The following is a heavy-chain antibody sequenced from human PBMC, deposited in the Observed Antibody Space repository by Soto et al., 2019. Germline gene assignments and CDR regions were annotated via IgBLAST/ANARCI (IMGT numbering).Heavy chain of an antibody. J-gene: IGHJ4*02. Sequence: SETLSLTCTVSGGSISSGGYYWSWIRQHPGKGLEWIGYIYYSGSTYYNPSLKSRVTISVDTSKNQFSLKLSSVTAADTAAYYCASFGGDHLAFGYLGQRTRVAVSP. CDR3: ASFGGDHLAFGY. CDR2: IYYSGST. V-gene: IGHV4-31*03. CDR1: GGSISSGGYY. D-gene: IGHD3-16*01.